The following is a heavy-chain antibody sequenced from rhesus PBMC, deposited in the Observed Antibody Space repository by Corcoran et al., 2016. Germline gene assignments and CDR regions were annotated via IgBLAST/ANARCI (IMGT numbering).Heavy chain of an antibody. CDR2: ISGSSGST. D-gene: IGHD1-26*01. CDR1: GGSVSSSNW. V-gene: IGHV4-65*01. Sequence: QVQLQESGPGLVKPSETLSLTCAVSGGSVSSSNWWSCIRQPPGKGLEWIGYISGSSGSTYYYPSLKRRVPISTDTSKNQFSLKLSSVTAADTAVYYCARDSVTGTTCAFDFWGQGLRVTVSS. J-gene: IGHJ3*01. CDR3: ARDSVTGTTCAFDF.